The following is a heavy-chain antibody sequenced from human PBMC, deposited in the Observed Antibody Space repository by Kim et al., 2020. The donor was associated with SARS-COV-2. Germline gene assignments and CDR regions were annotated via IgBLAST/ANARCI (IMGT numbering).Heavy chain of an antibody. J-gene: IGHJ4*02. Sequence: ERQKYYVESAKCPFTSARDNAKNSVYLQRNSLGGEDTAVYYCARGRGVDYWGQGTLVTVSS. CDR2: ERQK. CDR3: ARGRGVDY. V-gene: IGHV3-7*04.